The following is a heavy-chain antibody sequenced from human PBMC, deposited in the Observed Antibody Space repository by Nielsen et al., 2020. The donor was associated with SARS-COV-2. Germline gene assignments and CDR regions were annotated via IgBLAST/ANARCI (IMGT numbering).Heavy chain of an antibody. CDR3: ARDAYGDLIYGMDV. D-gene: IGHD4-17*01. Sequence: GESLKISCAASGFMFSSYTMNWVRQAPGKGLGWVAAILHYGGNVYHADSVKGRFTISRDNSRNTLYLQMNTLRPEDTAVYSCARDAYGDLIYGMDVWGRGTTVTVSS. J-gene: IGHJ6*02. CDR2: ILHYGGNV. V-gene: IGHV3-30*04. CDR1: GFMFSSYT.